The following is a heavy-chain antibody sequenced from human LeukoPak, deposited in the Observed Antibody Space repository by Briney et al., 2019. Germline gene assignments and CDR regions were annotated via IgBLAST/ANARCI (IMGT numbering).Heavy chain of an antibody. CDR3: TRDPRNLDY. V-gene: IGHV3-11*01. CDR2: VSPSGTDI. D-gene: IGHD1-14*01. Sequence: GESLTLSCAVSGFTLSNTYITWIRPPARDVLESLSYVSPSGTDISYADSVKGRFTISRDNAKNSLYLQMNSLRVEDTAVYYCTRDPRNLDYWGQGTLVTVSS. CDR1: GFTLSNTY. J-gene: IGHJ4*02.